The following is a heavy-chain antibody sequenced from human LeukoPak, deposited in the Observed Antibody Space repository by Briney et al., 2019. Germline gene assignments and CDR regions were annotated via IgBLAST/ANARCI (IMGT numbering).Heavy chain of an antibody. J-gene: IGHJ6*03. CDR2: ISSSSSYI. V-gene: IGHV3-21*01. CDR3: ARVLYYYGSGSYYYYYYMDV. D-gene: IGHD3-10*01. CDR1: GFTFSSYS. Sequence: GGSLRLSCAASGFTFSSYSMNWVRQAPGKGLEWVSSISSSSSYIYYADSVKGRFTISRDNAKNSLYLQMNSLRAEDTAVYYCARVLYYYGSGSYYYYYYMDVWGKGTTVTISS.